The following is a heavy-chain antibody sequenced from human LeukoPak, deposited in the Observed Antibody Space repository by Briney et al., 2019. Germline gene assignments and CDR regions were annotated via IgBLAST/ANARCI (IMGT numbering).Heavy chain of an antibody. J-gene: IGHJ4*02. CDR1: GFTVSTNY. CDR3: AKGYSSGLYKLYYFDF. Sequence: GGSLRLSCAASGFTVSTNYVSWVRQAPGKGLEWVSIIYSDATTSYADSVKGRFTISRDNSRNTLYLQMNSLRAEDTAVYYCAKGYSSGLYKLYYFDFWGQGTLVTVSS. D-gene: IGHD6-19*01. CDR2: IYSDATT. V-gene: IGHV3-66*02.